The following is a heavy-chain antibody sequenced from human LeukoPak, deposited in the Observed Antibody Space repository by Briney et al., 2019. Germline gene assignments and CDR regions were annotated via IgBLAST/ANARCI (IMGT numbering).Heavy chain of an antibody. Sequence: ASVKVCCKASGYTFTSYAMHWVRQAPGQRLEWMGWINAGNGNTKYSQEFQGRVTITRDTSASTAYMELSSLRSEDTAVYYCARMIDDILTGDAFDIWGQGTMVTVSS. D-gene: IGHD3-9*01. V-gene: IGHV1-3*01. CDR3: ARMIDDILTGDAFDI. CDR2: INAGNGNT. J-gene: IGHJ3*02. CDR1: GYTFTSYA.